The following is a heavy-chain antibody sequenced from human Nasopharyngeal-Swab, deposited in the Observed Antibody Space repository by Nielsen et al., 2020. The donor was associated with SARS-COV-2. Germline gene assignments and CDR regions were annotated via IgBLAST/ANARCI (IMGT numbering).Heavy chain of an antibody. CDR3: ARDGLDYDFWSAYFMDV. J-gene: IGHJ6*02. CDR1: GFTFSSYA. Sequence: GGSLRLSCAASGFTFSSYAMRWVRQAPGKGLEWVSGISGSGDTTKYADSVKGRFTISRDNAKNSVHLQMNSLRAEDTAVYYCARDGLDYDFWSAYFMDVWGQGTTVTVSS. CDR2: ISGSGDTT. V-gene: IGHV3-23*01. D-gene: IGHD3-3*01.